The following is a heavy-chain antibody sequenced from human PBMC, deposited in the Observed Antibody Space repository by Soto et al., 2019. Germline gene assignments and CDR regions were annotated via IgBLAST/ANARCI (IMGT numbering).Heavy chain of an antibody. CDR1: GFTFRSFN. D-gene: IGHD6-13*01. CDR3: TRDSSRDSSARGWFDP. CDR2: ISSNSAYV. J-gene: IGHJ5*02. Sequence: GGSLRLSCAASGFTFRSFNINWVRQAPGKGLEWVSTISSNSAYVYYTGALRSRFTSSRDNAKNSRNLQMNSLRAEDTAVYYCTRDSSRDSSARGWFDPWGPGTLSSVAS. V-gene: IGHV3-21*01.